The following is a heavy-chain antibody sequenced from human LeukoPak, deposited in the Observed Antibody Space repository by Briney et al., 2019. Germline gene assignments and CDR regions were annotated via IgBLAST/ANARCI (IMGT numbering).Heavy chain of an antibody. D-gene: IGHD1-26*01. CDR1: GFTFSSYW. V-gene: IGHV3-74*01. CDR3: AKESKSSGSYKTFDY. CDR2: INSDGSST. J-gene: IGHJ4*02. Sequence: GGSLRLSCAASGFTFSSYWMHWVRQAPGKGLVWVSRINSDGSSTSYADSVKGRFTISRDNAKNTLYLQMNSLRAEDTAVYYCAKESKSSGSYKTFDYWGQGTLVTVSS.